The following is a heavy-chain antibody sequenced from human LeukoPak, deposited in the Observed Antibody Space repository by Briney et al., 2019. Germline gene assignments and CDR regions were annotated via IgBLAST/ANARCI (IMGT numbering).Heavy chain of an antibody. CDR1: GYTLTELS. D-gene: IGHD2-8*01. Sequence: EASVKVSCKVSGYTLTELSMHWVRQAPGKGLEWMGGFDPEHGETIYAQKFQGRVTMTTDTSTATAYMELRSLRSDDTAVYYCARGYYCTHGVCYGGDFDNWGQGTLVTVSS. V-gene: IGHV1-24*01. CDR3: ARGYYCTHGVCYGGDFDN. J-gene: IGHJ4*02. CDR2: FDPEHGET.